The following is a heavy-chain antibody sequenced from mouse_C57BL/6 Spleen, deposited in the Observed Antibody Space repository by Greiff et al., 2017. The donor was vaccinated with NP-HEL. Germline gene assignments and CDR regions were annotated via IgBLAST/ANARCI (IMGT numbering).Heavy chain of an antibody. CDR3: ARREYYGSSYGWYFDV. V-gene: IGHV1-19*01. Sequence: EVKLQESGPVLVKPGASVKMSCKASGYTFTDYYMNWVKQSHGKSLEWIGVINHYNGGTSYNQKFKGKATLTVDKSSSTAYMELNSLTSEDSAVYYCARREYYGSSYGWYFDVWGTGTTVTVSS. CDR2: INHYNGGT. CDR1: GYTFTDYY. D-gene: IGHD1-1*01. J-gene: IGHJ1*03.